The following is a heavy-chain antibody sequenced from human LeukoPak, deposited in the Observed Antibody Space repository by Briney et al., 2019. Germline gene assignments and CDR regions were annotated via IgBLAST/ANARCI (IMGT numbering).Heavy chain of an antibody. D-gene: IGHD3-22*01. J-gene: IGHJ4*02. V-gene: IGHV1-46*01. Sequence: ASVKVSCKASGYTFTSYYMHWVRQAPGQGLEWMGIINPSGGSTSYAQKFQSRVTMTRDTSTSTVYMELSSLRSEDTAVYYCARSGGSAGYYYDSSGYQRSFDYWGQGTLVTVSS. CDR1: GYTFTSYY. CDR3: ARSGGSAGYYYDSSGYQRSFDY. CDR2: INPSGGST.